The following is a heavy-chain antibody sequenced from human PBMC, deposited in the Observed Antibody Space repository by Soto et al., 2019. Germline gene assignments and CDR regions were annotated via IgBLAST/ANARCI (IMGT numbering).Heavy chain of an antibody. J-gene: IGHJ4*02. Sequence: QVQLVESGGGMVQPGRSLRLSCAASGFTFSSYGMHWVRQAPGKGLEWVAVIWYDGSNKYYADSVKGRFTISRDNSKNTLYLQMNSLRAEDTAVYYCARMGGADYGDYYFDYWGQGTLVTVSS. CDR3: ARMGGADYGDYYFDY. CDR1: GFTFSSYG. V-gene: IGHV3-33*01. D-gene: IGHD4-17*01. CDR2: IWYDGSNK.